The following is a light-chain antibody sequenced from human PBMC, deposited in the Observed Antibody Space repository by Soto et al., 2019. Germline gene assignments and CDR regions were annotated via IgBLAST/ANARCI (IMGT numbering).Light chain of an antibody. CDR1: QSISSW. CDR2: KAS. CDR3: QQYNSFSGR. J-gene: IGKJ1*01. Sequence: DVQMTQSPSTLSASVGDRVTITCRASQSISSWVAWYQQKPGEAPKLLIYKASSLESVVPSRFRGSRSGTEFTLFISSLQPDDFATYYCQQYNSFSGRFGQGTKVEIK. V-gene: IGKV1-5*03.